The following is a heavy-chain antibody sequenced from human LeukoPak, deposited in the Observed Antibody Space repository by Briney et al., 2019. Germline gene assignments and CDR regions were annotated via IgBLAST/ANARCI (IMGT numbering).Heavy chain of an antibody. J-gene: IGHJ5*02. CDR3: ARDPEDIVVEPAALPQRGP. D-gene: IGHD2-2*02. CDR2: IIPILGIA. Sequence: ASVKVSCKASGGTFSSYAISWVRQAPGQGLEWMGRIIPILGIANYAQKFQGRVTITADKSTSTAYMELSSLRSEDTAVYYCARDPEDIVVEPAALPQRGPWGQGTLVTVSS. V-gene: IGHV1-69*04. CDR1: GGTFSSYA.